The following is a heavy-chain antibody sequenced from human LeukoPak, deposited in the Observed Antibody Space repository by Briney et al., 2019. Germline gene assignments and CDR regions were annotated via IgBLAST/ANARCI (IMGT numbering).Heavy chain of an antibody. Sequence: ASVKVSCKASGYTFTDYGISWVRLAPGQGLEWMGWIRAYDGDTNYAQKVQGRVTMTRDTSTSTAYLELRSLRSDDTAVYFCARDWDCTRTWCVDCFDPWGQGTLVTVSS. CDR2: IRAYDGDT. D-gene: IGHD2/OR15-2a*01. V-gene: IGHV1-18*01. CDR1: GYTFTDYG. CDR3: ARDWDCTRTWCVDCFDP. J-gene: IGHJ5*02.